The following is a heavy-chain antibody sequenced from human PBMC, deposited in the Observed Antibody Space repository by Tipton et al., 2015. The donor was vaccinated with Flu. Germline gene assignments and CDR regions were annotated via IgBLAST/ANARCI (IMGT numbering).Heavy chain of an antibody. CDR3: ARLYYDFWGTYYYYYMDV. V-gene: IGHV4-61*05. CDR2: IYYSGST. D-gene: IGHD3-3*01. Sequence: TLSLTCTVSGGSISSSSYYWGWIRQPPGKGLEWIGYIYYSGSTNYNPSLKSRVTISVDTSKNQFSLKLSSVTAADTAVYYCARLYYDFWGTYYYYYMDVWGKGTTVTVSS. CDR1: GGSISSSSYY. J-gene: IGHJ6*03.